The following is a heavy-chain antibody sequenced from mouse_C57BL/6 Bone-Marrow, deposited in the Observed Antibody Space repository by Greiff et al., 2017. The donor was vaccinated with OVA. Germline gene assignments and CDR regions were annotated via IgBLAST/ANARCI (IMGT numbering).Heavy chain of an antibody. Sequence: EVQLQQSGPELVKPGASVKIPCKASGYTFTDYNMDWVKQSHGKSLEWIGDINPNNGGTIYNQKFKGKATLTVDKSSSTAYMELRSLTSEDTAVYYGARSRDDYGSSNGAWFADWGQGALGTVSA. CDR3: ARSRDDYGSSNGAWFAD. V-gene: IGHV1-18*01. CDR1: GYTFTDYN. J-gene: IGHJ3*01. D-gene: IGHD1-1*01. CDR2: INPNNGGT.